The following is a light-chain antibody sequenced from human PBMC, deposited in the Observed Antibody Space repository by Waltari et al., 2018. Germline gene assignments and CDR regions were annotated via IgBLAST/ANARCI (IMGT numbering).Light chain of an antibody. J-gene: IGLJ2*01. CDR3: SSYTTSGTVV. V-gene: IGLV2-14*03. CDR1: NSDVGPSKY. CDR2: DVR. Sequence: QSALTQPASVSGSPGPSITISCPGPNSDVGPSKYVSWYQQHPGKVPKVIIYDVRNRPAGFSNRFSGSKSGNTASLTISGLQAEDEADYYCSSYTTSGTVVFGGGTKVTVL.